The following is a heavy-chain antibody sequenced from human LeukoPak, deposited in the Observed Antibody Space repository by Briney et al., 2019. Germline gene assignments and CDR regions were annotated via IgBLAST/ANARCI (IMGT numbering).Heavy chain of an antibody. CDR2: IYYSGST. CDR3: ARQDYYGMDV. Sequence: MPSETLSLTCTVSGGSISSSSYYWGWIRQPPGKGLEWIGSIYYSGSTYYNPSLKGRVTISVDTSKNQFSLKLSSVTAADTAVYYCARQDYYGMDVWGQGTTVTVSS. V-gene: IGHV4-39*01. J-gene: IGHJ6*02. CDR1: GGSISSSSYY.